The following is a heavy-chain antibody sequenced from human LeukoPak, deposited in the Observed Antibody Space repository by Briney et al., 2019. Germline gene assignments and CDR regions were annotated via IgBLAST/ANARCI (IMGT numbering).Heavy chain of an antibody. CDR1: QFTFTKYW. D-gene: IGHD3-10*01. CDR3: ARSLRPGSGSYYNDY. J-gene: IGHJ4*02. V-gene: IGHV3-7*03. Sequence: GGSLRLSCAASQFTFTKYWMTWVRQAPGKGPEWVASIKQDGSEKSYVDSVKGRFTISRDNARTSLSLQMNSLRAEDTAVYYCARSLRPGSGSYYNDYWGQGTLVTVSS. CDR2: IKQDGSEK.